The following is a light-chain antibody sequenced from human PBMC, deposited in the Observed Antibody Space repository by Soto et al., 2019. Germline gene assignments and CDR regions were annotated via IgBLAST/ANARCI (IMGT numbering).Light chain of an antibody. CDR2: YTS. V-gene: IGKV3-15*01. CDR3: QPYNNWPLT. J-gene: IGKJ4*01. Sequence: EIVMTQSPATLSVSPGEIATLSFRASQSVSSDLAWYQQKPGQAPRLLIYYTSTRATGFPARFSGSRSGAEFTLTINSLQSEDFAVYYCQPYNNWPLTFGGGTKVDIK. CDR1: QSVSSD.